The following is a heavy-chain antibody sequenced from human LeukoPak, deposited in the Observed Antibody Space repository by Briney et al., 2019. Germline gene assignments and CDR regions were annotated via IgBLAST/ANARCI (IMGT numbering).Heavy chain of an antibody. CDR3: ARPHSGTVNASTYGVIDY. CDR1: GGSISSYY. J-gene: IGHJ4*02. Sequence: PSETLSLTCTVSGGSISSYYWSWIRQPAGKGLEWIGRIYTSGSTNYNPSLKSRVTMSVDTSKNHFSLKLSSVTAADTAMYYCARPHSGTVNASTYGVIDYWGQGTLVTVSS. V-gene: IGHV4-4*07. CDR2: IYTSGST. D-gene: IGHD2-8*01.